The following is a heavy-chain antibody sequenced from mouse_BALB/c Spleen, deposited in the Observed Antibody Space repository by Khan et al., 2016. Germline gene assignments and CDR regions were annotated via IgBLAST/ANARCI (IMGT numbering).Heavy chain of an antibody. CDR3: ARTFTTVVPAMDY. CDR1: GFTFSSYG. J-gene: IGHJ4*01. CDR2: INSNGGST. V-gene: IGHV5-6-3*01. D-gene: IGHD1-1*01. Sequence: EVELVESGGGLVQPGGSLKLSCAASGFTFSSYGMSWVRQTPDKRLELVATINSNGGSTSYPDSVKGRFTISRDNAKNTLYLQMSSLKSEDTAMYYCARTFTTVVPAMDYWGQGTSVTVSS.